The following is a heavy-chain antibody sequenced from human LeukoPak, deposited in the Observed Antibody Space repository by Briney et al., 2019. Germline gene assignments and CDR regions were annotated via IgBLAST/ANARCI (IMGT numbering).Heavy chain of an antibody. J-gene: IGHJ4*02. CDR3: AREPYYYGSGRGFDY. Sequence: SETLSLTFTVSGGSISSYYWSWIRQPPGKGLEWIGYIYYSGSTNYNPSLKSRVTISVDTSKNQFSLKLSSVTAADTAVYYCAREPYYYGSGRGFDYWGQGTLVTVSS. CDR1: GGSISSYY. V-gene: IGHV4-59*01. CDR2: IYYSGST. D-gene: IGHD3-10*01.